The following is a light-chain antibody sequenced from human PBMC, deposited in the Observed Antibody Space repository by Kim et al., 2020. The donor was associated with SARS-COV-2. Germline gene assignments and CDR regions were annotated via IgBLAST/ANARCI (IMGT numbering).Light chain of an antibody. CDR2: YDR. CDR1: NIGGHS. Sequence: SYELTQPPSVSVAPGQTARITCGGNNIGGHSVHWYQQKPVQAPVLVMYYDRDRPSGIPERFTGPKSANTATLTISRVEAGDEADYYCQVWDTDTDHYVFG. CDR3: QVWDTDTDHYV. J-gene: IGLJ1*01. V-gene: IGLV3-21*01.